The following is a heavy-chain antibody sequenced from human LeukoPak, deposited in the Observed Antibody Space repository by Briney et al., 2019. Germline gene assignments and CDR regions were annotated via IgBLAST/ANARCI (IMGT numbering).Heavy chain of an antibody. CDR3: ARDQYSSGQEDY. D-gene: IGHD6-19*01. J-gene: IGHJ4*02. CDR1: GYPFTSYY. V-gene: IGHV1-18*01. CDR2: ISAYNGDT. Sequence: ASVKVSCKASGYPFTSYYINWVRQAPGQGLEWMGWISAYNGDTNYAQNLQGRVTMTTDTSTTTAYMELRSLRSDDTAVYYCARDQYSSGQEDYWGQGTLVTVSS.